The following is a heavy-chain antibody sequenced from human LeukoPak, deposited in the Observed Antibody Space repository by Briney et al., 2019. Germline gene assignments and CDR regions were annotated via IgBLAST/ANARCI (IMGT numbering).Heavy chain of an antibody. Sequence: PGGSLRLSCAASGFTFSSYGMHWVRQAPGKGLEWVAFIRYDGSNKYYADSVKGRFTISRDNSKNTLYLQMNSLRAGDTAVYYCAKDWRMTTVTTFDYWGQGTLVTVSS. CDR3: AKDWRMTTVTTFDY. J-gene: IGHJ4*02. CDR1: GFTFSSYG. CDR2: IRYDGSNK. D-gene: IGHD4-11*01. V-gene: IGHV3-30*02.